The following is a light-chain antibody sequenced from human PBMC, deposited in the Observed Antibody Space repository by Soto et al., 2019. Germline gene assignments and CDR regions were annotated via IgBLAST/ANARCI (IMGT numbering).Light chain of an antibody. V-gene: IGLV1-40*01. J-gene: IGLJ3*02. CDR3: QSYDSSLRGSV. CDR1: SSNVGAGYA. CDR2: GNS. Sequence: QSVLTQPPSVSGAPGQRVTISCTGSSSNVGAGYAVHWYQQLPGTPPKLLIYGNSNRPSGVPDRFSGSKSGTSASLAITGLEAEDEADYYCQSYDSSLRGSVFGGGTKLTV.